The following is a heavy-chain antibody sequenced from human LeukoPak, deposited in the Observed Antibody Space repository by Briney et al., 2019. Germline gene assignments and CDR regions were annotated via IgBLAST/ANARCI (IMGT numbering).Heavy chain of an antibody. CDR3: AIHYYDSSGHLDS. V-gene: IGHV3-23*01. J-gene: IGHJ4*02. CDR1: GFTFSSYA. D-gene: IGHD3-22*01. CDR2: ISGSGHNT. Sequence: HAGGSLRLSCAASGFTFSSYAMSWVRQAPGKGLEWVSSISGSGHNTYYADSVKGRLTISRDNSKNTLYLQMNSLRAEDTAVFYCAIHYYDSSGHLDSWGQGTLVTVSS.